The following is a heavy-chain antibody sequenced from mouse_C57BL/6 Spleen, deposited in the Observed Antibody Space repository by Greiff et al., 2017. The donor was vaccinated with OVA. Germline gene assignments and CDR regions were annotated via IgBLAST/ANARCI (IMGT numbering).Heavy chain of an antibody. D-gene: IGHD3-2*02. J-gene: IGHJ2*01. Sequence: VQLQQSGPELVKPGASVKMSCKASGYTFTDYNMHWVKQSHGKSLEWIGYINPNNGGTSYNQKFKGKATLTVNKSSSTAYMELRSLTSEDSAVYYCAREGDSSGPYYFDYWGQGTTLTVSS. CDR3: AREGDSSGPYYFDY. CDR2: INPNNGGT. V-gene: IGHV1-22*01. CDR1: GYTFTDYN.